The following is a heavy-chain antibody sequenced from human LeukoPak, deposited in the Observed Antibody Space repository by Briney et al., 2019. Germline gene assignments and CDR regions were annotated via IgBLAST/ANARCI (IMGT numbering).Heavy chain of an antibody. J-gene: IGHJ4*02. CDR1: GGSISSGGYS. D-gene: IGHD4-11*01. CDR3: AREDDYPRYFDY. CDR2: IYHSGST. V-gene: IGHV4-30-2*01. Sequence: PSETLSLTCAVSGGSISSGGYSWSWIRQPPGKGLEWIGYIYHSGSTYYNPSLKSRVTISVDRSKNQFSLKLSSVTAADTAVYYCAREDDYPRYFDYWGQGTLVTVSS.